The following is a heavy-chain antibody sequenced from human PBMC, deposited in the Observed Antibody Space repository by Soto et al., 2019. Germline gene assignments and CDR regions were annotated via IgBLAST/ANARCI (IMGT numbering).Heavy chain of an antibody. J-gene: IGHJ5*02. CDR2: IYWDDDK. CDR3: AHSDQDYGGNSGWFDP. CDR1: GFSLSTSGVG. D-gene: IGHD4-17*01. Sequence: QITLKESGPTLVKPTQTLTLTCTFSGFSLSTSGVGVGWIRQPPGKALEWLALIYWDDDKRYSPSLKSMLTLTKDTSKNQVVLTMTNKYPVDTATYYCAHSDQDYGGNSGWFDPWGQGTLVTVSS. V-gene: IGHV2-5*02.